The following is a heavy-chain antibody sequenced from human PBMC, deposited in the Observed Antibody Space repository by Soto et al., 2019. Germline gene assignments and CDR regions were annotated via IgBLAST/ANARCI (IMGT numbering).Heavy chain of an antibody. V-gene: IGHV1-3*01. J-gene: IGHJ6*02. Sequence: ASVKVSCKASGYTFTSYAIHWVRQAPGQRLEWMGWINAGNGNTLYSQKFQGRLTITSDTSASTVYMDLGSLRSEDTAVYYCARDLLGFGYTYADVWGQGTTVTVSS. CDR1: GYTFTSYA. CDR3: ARDLLGFGYTYADV. D-gene: IGHD3-10*01. CDR2: INAGNGNT.